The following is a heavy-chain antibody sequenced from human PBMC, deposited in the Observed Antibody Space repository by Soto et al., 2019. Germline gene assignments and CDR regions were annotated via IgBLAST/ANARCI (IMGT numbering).Heavy chain of an antibody. CDR3: ARGRRLGIDGMDV. D-gene: IGHD7-27*01. J-gene: IGHJ6*02. Sequence: QVQLVQSGAEVKKPGASVKVSCKASGCTFTSDDINWVRQATGQGIEWMGWMNGNSGSTDYAQHFQGRVTMTWNTSISTSYMELSSLTSEDTAVYYCARGRRLGIDGMDVWGQGTTVTVSS. CDR2: MNGNSGST. CDR1: GCTFTSDD. V-gene: IGHV1-8*01.